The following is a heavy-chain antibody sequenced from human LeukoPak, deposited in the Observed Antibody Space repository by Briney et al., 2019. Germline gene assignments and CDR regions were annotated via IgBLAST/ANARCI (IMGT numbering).Heavy chain of an antibody. V-gene: IGHV3-30-3*01. Sequence: GGALRLSCAASGFTFSSYAMHWVRQAPGKGLEWVAVISYDGSNKYYADSVKGRFTISRDNSKNTLYLQMNSLRAEDTAVYYCAREGKYYYGSGTQHGYFDYWGQGTLVTVSS. CDR3: AREGKYYYGSGTQHGYFDY. J-gene: IGHJ4*02. CDR1: GFTFSSYA. CDR2: ISYDGSNK. D-gene: IGHD3-10*01.